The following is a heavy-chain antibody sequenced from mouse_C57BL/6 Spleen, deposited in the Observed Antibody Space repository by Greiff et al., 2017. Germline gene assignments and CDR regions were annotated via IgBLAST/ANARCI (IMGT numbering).Heavy chain of an antibody. V-gene: IGHV5-17*01. D-gene: IGHD2-2*01. CDR2: ISSGSSTI. CDR1: GFTFSDYG. Sequence: EVKLMESGGGLVKPGGSLKLSCAASGFTFSDYGMHWVRQAPEKGLEWVAYISSGSSTIYYADTVKGRFTISRDNAKNTLFLQMTSLRSEDTAMYYCARPYGYDYYAMDYWGQGTSVTVSS. CDR3: ARPYGYDYYAMDY. J-gene: IGHJ4*01.